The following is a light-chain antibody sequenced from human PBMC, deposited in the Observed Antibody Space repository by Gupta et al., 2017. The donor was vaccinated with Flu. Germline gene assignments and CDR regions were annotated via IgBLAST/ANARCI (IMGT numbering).Light chain of an antibody. Sequence: AVSLGETATINCKSSQSVLYNAKNYVAWYQQKPGQPPKLLNYWASARKSGVPDRSSSSGSRKDFTLTISRQQAEDVAVYYWQQNNKTPRNFGQGTKVDF. CDR3: QQNNKTPRN. J-gene: IGKJ3*01. CDR2: WAS. CDR1: QSVLYNAKNY. V-gene: IGKV4-1*01.